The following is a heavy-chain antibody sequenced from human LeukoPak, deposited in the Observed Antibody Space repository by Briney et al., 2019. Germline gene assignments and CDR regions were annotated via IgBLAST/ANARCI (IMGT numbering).Heavy chain of an antibody. J-gene: IGHJ3*02. CDR2: IKPDGSAE. Sequence: GGSLRLSCATSGFTFSSNWMSWVRHAPGRGLDWVANIKPDGSAEYYAASVKGRFTISRENAKNSLYLQMNSLRAEDTAVYYCARGVVGDAFDIWGQGTMVTVSS. D-gene: IGHD3-22*01. CDR1: GFTFSSNW. CDR3: ARGVVGDAFDI. V-gene: IGHV3-7*03.